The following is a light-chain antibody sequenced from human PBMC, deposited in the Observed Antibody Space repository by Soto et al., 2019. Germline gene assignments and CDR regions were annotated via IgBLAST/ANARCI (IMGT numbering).Light chain of an antibody. J-gene: IGKJ3*01. CDR3: QQYGSSPIFS. CDR1: QSVSSTF. V-gene: IGKV3-20*01. CDR2: GAS. Sequence: EIVLTQSPGTLSFSPGDSATISCRASQSVSSTFLACYQHKPGRPPRLLIHGASSRATGIPDRLTGSGSGTDVTPAIIRLEPEDFAVYYYQQYGSSPIFSFGPGTRVDI.